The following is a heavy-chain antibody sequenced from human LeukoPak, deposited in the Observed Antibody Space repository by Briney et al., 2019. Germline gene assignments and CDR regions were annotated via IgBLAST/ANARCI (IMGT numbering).Heavy chain of an antibody. D-gene: IGHD4/OR15-4a*01. V-gene: IGHV3-21*04. CDR3: ARRAGAYSHPYDY. J-gene: IGHJ4*02. Sequence: PGGSLRLSCAASGFTFSSYNMNWVRQAPGKGLEWVSSISTSSSYIYYADSVKGRFTISRDNAKNTLYLQMNSLRAEDTAVYYCARRAGAYSHPYDYWGQGTLVTVSS. CDR2: ISTSSSYI. CDR1: GFTFSSYN.